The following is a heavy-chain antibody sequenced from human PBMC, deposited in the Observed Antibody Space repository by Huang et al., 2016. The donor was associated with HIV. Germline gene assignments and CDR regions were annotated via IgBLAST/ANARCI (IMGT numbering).Heavy chain of an antibody. CDR3: ARQDMEYGMDV. CDR2: IYAGYSDT. J-gene: IGHJ6*02. D-gene: IGHD2-15*01. Sequence: EVQLVQSGAEVKKSGESLKISCKGTGYSFTSYWIGWVRQMPGKGLEWMGVIYAGYSDTRYSPSFQGQVTISADKSITTAYLQWSSLKASDTAMYYCARQDMEYGMDVWGQGTTVTVSS. CDR1: GYSFTSYW. V-gene: IGHV5-51*01.